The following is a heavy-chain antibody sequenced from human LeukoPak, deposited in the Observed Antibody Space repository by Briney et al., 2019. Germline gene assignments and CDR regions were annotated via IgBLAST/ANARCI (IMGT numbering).Heavy chain of an antibody. D-gene: IGHD6-19*01. CDR1: GFTFSSYA. CDR2: ISYDGSNK. Sequence: PGRSLRLSCAASGFTFSSYAMHWVRQAPGKGLEWVAVISYDGSNKYNADSVKGRFTISRDNSKNTLYLQMNSLRAEDTAVYYCATPLGVAGTGSAFDIWGQGTMVTVSS. J-gene: IGHJ3*02. CDR3: ATPLGVAGTGSAFDI. V-gene: IGHV3-30-3*01.